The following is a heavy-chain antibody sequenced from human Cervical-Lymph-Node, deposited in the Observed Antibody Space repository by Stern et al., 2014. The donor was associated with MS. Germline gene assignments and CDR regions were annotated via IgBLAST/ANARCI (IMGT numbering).Heavy chain of an antibody. CDR2: LYYSGNT. D-gene: IGHD5-24*01. CDR1: GGSISSNY. Sequence: VQLVESGPGLVKPSETLSLTCTVSGGSISSNYWSWIRQPPGKGLEWIGYLYYSGNTNYNPSLKSRVTTSVDTSKTHFPLSLSSVPAADTAVYYCARHGPPRRRDDSNHPNFDYWGPGTLVAVSS. J-gene: IGHJ4*02. CDR3: ARHGPPRRRDDSNHPNFDY. V-gene: IGHV4-59*08.